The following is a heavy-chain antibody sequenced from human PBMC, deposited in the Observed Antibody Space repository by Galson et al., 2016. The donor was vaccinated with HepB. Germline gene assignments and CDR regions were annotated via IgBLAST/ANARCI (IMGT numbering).Heavy chain of an antibody. CDR1: GFTFSHPA. V-gene: IGHV3-30*04. J-gene: IGHJ4*02. CDR2: ISYDGRKR. CDR3: ATDDDGGDYRLDY. D-gene: IGHD4-17*01. Sequence: SLRLSCATSGFTFSHPALHWVRQAPGKGLEWVTVISYDGRKRYYADSVKGRFSISRDDSKSTLYLEMNSLRPEDTAVYYCATDDDGGDYRLDYWGQGTPVTVSS.